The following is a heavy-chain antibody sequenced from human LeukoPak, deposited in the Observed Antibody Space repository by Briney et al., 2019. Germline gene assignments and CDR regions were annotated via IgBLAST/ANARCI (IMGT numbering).Heavy chain of an antibody. V-gene: IGHV4-34*01. CDR3: ARATVAGTIYYYYGMDV. D-gene: IGHD6-19*01. CDR1: GGSFSGYY. CDR2: INHSGST. Sequence: SETLSLTCAVYGGSFSGYYWSWIRQPPGKGLEWIGEINHSGSTNYNPSLKSRVTISVDTSKNQFSLKLSSVTAADTAVYYCARATVAGTIYYYYGMDVWGQGTTVTVSS. J-gene: IGHJ6*02.